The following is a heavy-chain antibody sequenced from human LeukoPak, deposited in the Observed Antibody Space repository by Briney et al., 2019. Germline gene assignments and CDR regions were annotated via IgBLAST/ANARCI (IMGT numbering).Heavy chain of an antibody. Sequence: GESLKISCKGSGYSFTSYWISWVRQMPGKGLEWMGRIDPSDSYTNYSPSFQGHDTISADKSISTAYLQWSSLKASDTAMYYCASQGVRGVINDAFDIWGQGTMVTVSS. V-gene: IGHV5-10-1*01. J-gene: IGHJ3*02. CDR2: IDPSDSYT. D-gene: IGHD3-10*01. CDR1: GYSFTSYW. CDR3: ASQGVRGVINDAFDI.